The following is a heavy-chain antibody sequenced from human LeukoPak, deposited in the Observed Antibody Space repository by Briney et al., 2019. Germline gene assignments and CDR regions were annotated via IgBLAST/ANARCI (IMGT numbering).Heavy chain of an antibody. CDR2: IHDSGST. Sequence: SETLSLTCTVSGASISSGDYHWNWIRQPPGKGLAWIGFIHDSGSTYYNPSLKSRVSISRDMSKNQLSLMLSSVTAADTAVYYCARGFGAGNYYYGWFDPWGQGTLVSVSS. V-gene: IGHV4-30-4*01. CDR1: GASISSGDYH. CDR3: ARGFGAGNYYYGWFDP. J-gene: IGHJ5*02. D-gene: IGHD3-10*01.